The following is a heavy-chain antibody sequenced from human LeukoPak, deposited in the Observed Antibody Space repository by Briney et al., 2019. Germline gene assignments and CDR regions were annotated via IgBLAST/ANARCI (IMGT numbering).Heavy chain of an antibody. D-gene: IGHD2-2*02. CDR3: AKGGRNCSSTSCYRGREYYCYYYYMDV. J-gene: IGHJ6*03. CDR1: GFTFSSYG. V-gene: IGHV3-30*02. CDR2: IRYDGSNK. Sequence: PGGSLRLSCAASGFTFSSYGMHWVRQAPGKGLEWVAFIRYDGSNKYYADSVKGRFTISRDNSKNTLYLQMNSLRAEDTAVYYCAKGGRNCSSTSCYRGREYYCYYYYMDVWGKGTTVTVSS.